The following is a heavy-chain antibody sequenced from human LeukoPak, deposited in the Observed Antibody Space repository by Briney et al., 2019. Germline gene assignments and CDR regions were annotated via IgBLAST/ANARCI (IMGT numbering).Heavy chain of an antibody. J-gene: IGHJ5*02. CDR1: GGSMSNYY. CDR3: ARVCGGDCYPLGFDP. V-gene: IGHV4-59*01. Sequence: PSETLSLTCTVSGGSMSNYYWSWIRQPPGKGLEWIGYIYYSGSTNYNPSLKSRVTISVDTSKSKFSLKLRSVTAADTAVYYCARVCGGDCYPLGFDPWGQRTLVTVSS. D-gene: IGHD2-21*02. CDR2: IYYSGST.